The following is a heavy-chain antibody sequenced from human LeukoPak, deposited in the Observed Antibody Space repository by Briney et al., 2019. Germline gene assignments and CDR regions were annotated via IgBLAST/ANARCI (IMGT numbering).Heavy chain of an antibody. CDR2: IYYSGST. Sequence: SETLSLTCTVSGGSISSYYWSWIRQPPGKGLEWIGYIYYSGSTNYSPSLKSRLTISVDTSKNQFSLKLSSVTAADTAVYYCARQAGSYSQYYFDYWGQGTLVTVSS. D-gene: IGHD3-10*01. V-gene: IGHV4-59*08. CDR3: ARQAGSYSQYYFDY. CDR1: GGSISSYY. J-gene: IGHJ4*02.